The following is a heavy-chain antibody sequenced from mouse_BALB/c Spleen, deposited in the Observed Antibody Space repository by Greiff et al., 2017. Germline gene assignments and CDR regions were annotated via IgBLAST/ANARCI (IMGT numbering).Heavy chain of an antibody. D-gene: IGHD2-4*01. Sequence: EVQLQQSGAELVRPGALVKLSCKASGFNIKDYYMHWVKQRPEQGLEWIGWIDPENGNTIYDPKFQGKASITADTSSNTAYLQLSSLTSEDTAVYYCARDYDYDGVLGDYWGQGTTLTVSS. V-gene: IGHV14-1*02. CDR1: GFNIKDYY. CDR2: IDPENGNT. CDR3: ARDYDYDGVLGDY. J-gene: IGHJ2*01.